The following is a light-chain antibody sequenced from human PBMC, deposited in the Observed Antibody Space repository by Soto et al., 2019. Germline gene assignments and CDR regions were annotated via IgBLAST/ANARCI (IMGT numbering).Light chain of an antibody. CDR2: DVS. J-gene: IGLJ2*01. CDR1: SSDVGRYNY. V-gene: IGLV2-14*01. CDR3: SSYTSSSTVV. Sequence: QSALTQPASVSGSPGQSITISCTGTSSDVGRYNYVSWCQQHPGKAPKLIIYDVSNRPSGVSNRSSGSKSGNTASLTISGLQAEDEADYYCSSYTSSSTVVFGGGTKLTVL.